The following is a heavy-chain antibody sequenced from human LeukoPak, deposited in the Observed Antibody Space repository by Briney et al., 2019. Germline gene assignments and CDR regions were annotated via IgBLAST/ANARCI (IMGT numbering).Heavy chain of an antibody. Sequence: GGPLRLSRAASGFTFSSYAMSRVRQAPGKGLEWVSAISGSGGSTYYADSVKGRFTISRDNSKNTLYLQMNSLRAEDTAVYYCAKADKLRYLDWDAFDIWGQGTMVTVSS. CDR3: AKADKLRYLDWDAFDI. D-gene: IGHD3-9*01. CDR1: GFTFSSYA. J-gene: IGHJ3*02. V-gene: IGHV3-23*01. CDR2: ISGSGGST.